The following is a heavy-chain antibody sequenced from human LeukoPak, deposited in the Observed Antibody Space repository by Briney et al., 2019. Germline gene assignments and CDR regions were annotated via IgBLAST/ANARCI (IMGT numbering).Heavy chain of an antibody. CDR3: ARVMAVAASDY. CDR1: GYTFTSYG. CDR2: IRAYNGNT. J-gene: IGHJ4*02. D-gene: IGHD6-19*01. Sequence: ASVKVSCKASGYTFTSYGITWVRRAHGQGLEWLGWIRAYNGNTNYAQKLQGRVTMTTDTSTSTAYMELRSLRSDDTAVYYCARVMAVAASDYWGQGTLVTVSS. V-gene: IGHV1-18*01.